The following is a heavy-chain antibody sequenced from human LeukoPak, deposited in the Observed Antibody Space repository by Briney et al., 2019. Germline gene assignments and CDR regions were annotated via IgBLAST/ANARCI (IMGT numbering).Heavy chain of an antibody. D-gene: IGHD3-22*01. CDR1: GYSISSGYY. V-gene: IGHV4-38-2*02. Sequence: SETLSLTCTVSGYSISSGYYWGWIRQPPGKGLEWIGYIYYSGSTNYNPSLKSRVTISVDTSKNQFSLKLLSVIAADTAVYYCARVGDSSGYYRTRFDNWGQGTLVTVSS. CDR2: IYYSGST. CDR3: ARVGDSSGYYRTRFDN. J-gene: IGHJ4*02.